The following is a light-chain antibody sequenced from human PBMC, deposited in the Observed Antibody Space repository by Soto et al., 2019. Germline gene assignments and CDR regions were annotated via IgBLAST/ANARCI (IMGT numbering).Light chain of an antibody. V-gene: IGKV3-15*01. CDR3: QQYNNWPLT. Sequence: EIVMTHSPATLSVSPGARGTLSCRASQSVSSNLAWYQQKPGQAPRLLIYGASTRATGIPARFSGSGSGTEFTLTISSLKPEDFAVYYCQQYNNWPLTFGGGTKVDIK. J-gene: IGKJ4*01. CDR1: QSVSSN. CDR2: GAS.